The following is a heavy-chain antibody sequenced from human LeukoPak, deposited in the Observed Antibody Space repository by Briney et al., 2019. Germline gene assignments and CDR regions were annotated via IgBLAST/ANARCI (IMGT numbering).Heavy chain of an antibody. CDR3: ARDLAAAATWFDP. Sequence: PGGSLRLSCAASGFTFSSYGMHWVRQAPGKGLECVAVIWYDASNRYYADSVKGRFTISRDNSKNTLYLQMNSLRAEDTAVYFCARDLAAAATWFDPWGQGTLVTVSS. V-gene: IGHV3-33*01. J-gene: IGHJ5*02. CDR2: IWYDASNR. D-gene: IGHD6-13*01. CDR1: GFTFSSYG.